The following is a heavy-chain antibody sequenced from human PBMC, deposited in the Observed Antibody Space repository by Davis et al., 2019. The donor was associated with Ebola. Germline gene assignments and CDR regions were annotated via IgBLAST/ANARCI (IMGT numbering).Heavy chain of an antibody. J-gene: IGHJ4*02. V-gene: IGHV4-59*01. D-gene: IGHD1-1*01. CDR3: ARWNEGSDH. CDR1: GGSISGYY. Sequence: PSETLSLTCTVSGGSISGYYWSWTRQPPGKGLEWIAYIYYSGFTNYNPSLKSRVTISVDTSKNQFSLKLTSVPAADTAVYYCARWNEGSDHWGQGTLITVSS. CDR2: IYYSGFT.